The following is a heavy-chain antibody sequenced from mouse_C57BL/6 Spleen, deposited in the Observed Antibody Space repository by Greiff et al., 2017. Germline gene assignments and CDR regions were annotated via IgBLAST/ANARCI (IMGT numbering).Heavy chain of an antibody. D-gene: IGHD2-4*01. CDR2: ISDGGSYT. Sequence: EVKVVESGGGLVKPGGSLKLSCAASGFTFSSYAMSWVRQTPEKRLEWVATISDGGSYTYYPDNVKGRFTISRDNAKNNLYLQMSHLKSEDTAMYYCARPIYYDYDGGYYFDYWGQGTTLTVSS. J-gene: IGHJ2*01. V-gene: IGHV5-4*03. CDR3: ARPIYYDYDGGYYFDY. CDR1: GFTFSSYA.